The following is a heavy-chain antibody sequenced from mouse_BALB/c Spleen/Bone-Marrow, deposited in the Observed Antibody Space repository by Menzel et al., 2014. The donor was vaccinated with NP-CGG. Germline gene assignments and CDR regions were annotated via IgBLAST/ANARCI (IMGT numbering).Heavy chain of an antibody. CDR1: GFTFXDLY. CDR2: SRNTANDYTT. D-gene: IGHD5-1*01. J-gene: IGHJ1*01. CDR3: ARYTYPGYFDV. V-gene: IGHV7-1*02. Sequence: EVQGVESGGGLVQPGGSLRLSCATSGFTFXDLYMGWVRQPPGKRLEWIAASRNTANDYTTEYSASVKGRFIVSRDTSQSILYLQMNALRAEDTAIYYCARYTYPGYFDVWGAGTTVTVSS.